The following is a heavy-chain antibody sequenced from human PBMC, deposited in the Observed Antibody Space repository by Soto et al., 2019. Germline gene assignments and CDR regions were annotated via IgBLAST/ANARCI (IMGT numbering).Heavy chain of an antibody. D-gene: IGHD6-13*01. CDR2: ISWNSGSI. J-gene: IGHJ6*02. Sequence: EVQLVESGGDLVQPGRSLRLSCAASGFTFDDYAMHWVRQGPGKGLEWVSGISWNSGSIGYADSVKGRFTISRDNAKRSLFLQMNSLRVEDTALYYCAKDLIAGDGLDVWGQGTTVTVSS. CDR3: AKDLIAGDGLDV. V-gene: IGHV3-9*01. CDR1: GFTFDDYA.